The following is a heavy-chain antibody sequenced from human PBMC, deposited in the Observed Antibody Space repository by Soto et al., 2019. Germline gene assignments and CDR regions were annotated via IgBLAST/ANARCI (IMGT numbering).Heavy chain of an antibody. Sequence: QVQLVQSGAEVKKPGSSVKVSCKASGGTFSSYAIIWVRQAPGQGLEWMGGIIPLFDTAHYAPTFQGRVTVSADESTSTAYMELSSLRSEDTAIYYCASPQPHRDIVAVVVASGTLDIWGQGTMVTVSS. CDR3: ASPQPHRDIVAVVVASGTLDI. J-gene: IGHJ3*02. V-gene: IGHV1-69*12. CDR1: GGTFSSYA. CDR2: IIPLFDTA. D-gene: IGHD2-15*01.